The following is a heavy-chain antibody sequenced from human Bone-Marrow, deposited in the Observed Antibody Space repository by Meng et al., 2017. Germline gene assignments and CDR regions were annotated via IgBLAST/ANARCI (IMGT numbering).Heavy chain of an antibody. J-gene: IGHJ4*02. Sequence: GESLKISCAASGFTFSSYWMSWVRQAPGKGLEWVANIKQDGSEKYYVDSVKGRFTISRDNAKNSLYLQMNSLRAEDTTVYYCARVSPSGYYYDSSGYFDYWGQGTLVTVSS. V-gene: IGHV3-7*03. D-gene: IGHD3-22*01. CDR1: GFTFSSYW. CDR3: ARVSPSGYYYDSSGYFDY. CDR2: IKQDGSEK.